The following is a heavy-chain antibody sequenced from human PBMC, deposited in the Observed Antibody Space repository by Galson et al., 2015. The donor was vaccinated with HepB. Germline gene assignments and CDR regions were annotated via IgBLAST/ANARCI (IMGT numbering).Heavy chain of an antibody. CDR2: IYPSDSDT. D-gene: IGHD6-13*01. CDR3: ARLLDYSRTWSPFDS. J-gene: IGHJ4*02. CDR1: GSSFTSYW. Sequence: QSGAEVKKPGESLKISCRGPGSSFTSYWIGWVRQMPGKGLECMGMIYPSDSDTRYSPSFQGHVIISADESVSTAYLQWSSLKASDTAIYYCARLLDYSRTWSPFDSWGQGTLVTVSS. V-gene: IGHV5-51*01.